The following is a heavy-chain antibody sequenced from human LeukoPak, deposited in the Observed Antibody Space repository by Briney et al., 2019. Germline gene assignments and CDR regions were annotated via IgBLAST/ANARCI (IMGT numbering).Heavy chain of an antibody. Sequence: SETLSLTCTVSGGSISSYYWSWVRQPPGKGLEWIGYIYYSGSTNYNPSLKSRVTISVDTSKNQFSLRVTSVTAADTAVYYCAKDRTDIVVVVAATPVGWFDPWGQGTLVTVSS. CDR1: GGSISSYY. D-gene: IGHD2-15*01. CDR2: IYYSGST. J-gene: IGHJ5*02. CDR3: AKDRTDIVVVVAATPVGWFDP. V-gene: IGHV4-59*01.